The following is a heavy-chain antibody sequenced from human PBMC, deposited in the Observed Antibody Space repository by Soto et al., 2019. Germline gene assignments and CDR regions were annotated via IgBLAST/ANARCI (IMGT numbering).Heavy chain of an antibody. V-gene: IGHV3-33*01. Sequence: GGSLRLSCAASGFTFSNHGIQWVRQAPGKGLEWVATIWYDGSNKYYADYVKGRFTISRDNSKNTVYLQMNSLRAEDSAVYYCARDRYRNPTHGMDVWGQGTTVTVSS. CDR2: IWYDGSNK. CDR3: ARDRYRNPTHGMDV. CDR1: GFTFSNHG. D-gene: IGHD4-4*01. J-gene: IGHJ6*02.